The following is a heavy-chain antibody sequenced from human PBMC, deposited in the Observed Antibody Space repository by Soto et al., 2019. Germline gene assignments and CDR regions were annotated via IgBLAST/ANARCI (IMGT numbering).Heavy chain of an antibody. Sequence: GGSLRLSCAASGFTFSSYSMNWVRQAPGKGLEWVSYISSSSSTIYYAASVKGRFTISRDNAKNSLYLQMNSLRAEDTAVYYCARMTRFLEWLLFGAFDIWGQGTMVTVSS. CDR3: ARMTRFLEWLLFGAFDI. V-gene: IGHV3-48*01. J-gene: IGHJ3*02. CDR1: GFTFSSYS. D-gene: IGHD3-3*01. CDR2: ISSSSSTI.